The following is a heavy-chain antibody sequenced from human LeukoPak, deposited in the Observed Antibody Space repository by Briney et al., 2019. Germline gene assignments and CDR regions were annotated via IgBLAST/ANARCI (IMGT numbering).Heavy chain of an antibody. D-gene: IGHD5-24*01. V-gene: IGHV3-7*04. CDR2: IKQDGSKK. J-gene: IGHJ4*02. Sequence: GGSLRLSCVASGFPFCSYWMTWVRQAPGKGLEWVANIKQDGSKKSYVDSVKGRFTISRDNAKNSLYLQMNSLRAEDTAIYYCTRVGYIDEGIDYWGQGTLVTVSS. CDR3: TRVGYIDEGIDY. CDR1: GFPFCSYW.